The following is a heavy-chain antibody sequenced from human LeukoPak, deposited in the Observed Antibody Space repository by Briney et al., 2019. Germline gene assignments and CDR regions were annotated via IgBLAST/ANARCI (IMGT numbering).Heavy chain of an antibody. V-gene: IGHV3-30-3*01. CDR3: ARDQFGELVVCTFHI. D-gene: IGHD3-10*01. Sequence: AGSLTLPCAASGFTFSSYAMHWVRQAPGKGLEWMAVISHDGSNKYYAYSVKGRLTILTENSTNTLYSQMLSLRAEATAVYYCARDQFGELVVCTFHIWGQGTMVTVSS. CDR1: GFTFSSYA. CDR2: ISHDGSNK. J-gene: IGHJ3*02.